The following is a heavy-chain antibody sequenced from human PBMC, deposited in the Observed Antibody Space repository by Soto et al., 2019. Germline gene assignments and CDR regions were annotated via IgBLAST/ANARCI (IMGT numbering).Heavy chain of an antibody. J-gene: IGHJ6*02. Sequence: ASVKVSCKASGYTFTSYYMHWVRQARGQGLEWMGIINPSGGSTSYAQKFQGRVTMTRDTSTSTAYMELSSLRSEDTAVYYCARDPWGAAAGTPLSGMDVWGQGTTVTVSS. D-gene: IGHD6-13*01. V-gene: IGHV1-46*01. CDR3: ARDPWGAAAGTPLSGMDV. CDR1: GYTFTSYY. CDR2: INPSGGST.